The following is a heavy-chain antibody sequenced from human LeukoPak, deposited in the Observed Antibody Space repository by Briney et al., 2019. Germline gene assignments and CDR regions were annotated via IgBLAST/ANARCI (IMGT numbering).Heavy chain of an antibody. V-gene: IGHV1-46*01. D-gene: IGHD2-15*01. CDR2: INPSGTGT. CDR3: ARDGVVVVVAATPFYYYMDV. CDR1: GGTFSTYA. J-gene: IGHJ6*03. Sequence: ASVKVSCKASGGTFSTYAISWVRQAPGQGLEWMGGINPSGTGTSYAQKFQGRITMSRDTSTSTVYMELSSLTSEDTAVYYCARDGVVVVVAATPFYYYMDVWGKGTTVTVSS.